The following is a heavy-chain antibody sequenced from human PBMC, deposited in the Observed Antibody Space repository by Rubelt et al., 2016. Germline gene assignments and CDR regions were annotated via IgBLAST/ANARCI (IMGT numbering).Heavy chain of an antibody. V-gene: IGHV4-38-2*02. D-gene: IGHD5-24*01. CDR1: GFSISSDYW. Sequence: QVQLQESGPRLVKPSETLSLTCSVSGFSISSDYWWVWIRLTPGKGLEWIGSISHGGRTNYSPSLKIRVTISVDTSKNQFSLKLSSVTAADTAVYYCASHIDGYGYYWGQGTLVTVSS. J-gene: IGHJ4*02. CDR3: ASHIDGYGYY. CDR2: ISHGGRT.